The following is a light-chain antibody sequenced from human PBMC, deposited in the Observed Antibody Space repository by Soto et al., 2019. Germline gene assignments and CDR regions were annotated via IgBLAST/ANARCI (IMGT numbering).Light chain of an antibody. CDR2: AAS. J-gene: IGKJ5*01. V-gene: IGKV1-12*01. Sequence: DIQMTQSPSSVSASVGDRVTITCRASQGISSWLAWYQQKPGKAPKILTYAASSLQSGVPSRFSASAAGTDFTLAISSLLPVAFPPAYCQPANSCPFTFGNGTRLEIK. CDR1: QGISSW. CDR3: QPANSCPFT.